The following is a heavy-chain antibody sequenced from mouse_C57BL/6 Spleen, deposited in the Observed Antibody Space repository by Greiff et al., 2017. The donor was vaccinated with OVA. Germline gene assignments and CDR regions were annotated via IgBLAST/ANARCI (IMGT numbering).Heavy chain of an antibody. Sequence: QVQLKQPGAELVRPGASVTLSCKASGYTFTDYEMHWVKQTPVHGLEWIGAIDPETGGTAYNQKFKGKAILTADKSSSTAYMELRSLTSEDSAVYYCTRYGNYGAWFAYWGQGTLVTVSA. V-gene: IGHV1-15*01. D-gene: IGHD2-1*01. CDR3: TRYGNYGAWFAY. CDR2: IDPETGGT. J-gene: IGHJ3*01. CDR1: GYTFTDYE.